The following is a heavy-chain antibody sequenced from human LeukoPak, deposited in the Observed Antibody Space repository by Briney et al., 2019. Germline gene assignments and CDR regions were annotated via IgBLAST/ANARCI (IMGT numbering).Heavy chain of an antibody. D-gene: IGHD4-17*01. Sequence: GGSLRLSCAASGFTFSTYAMNWVRQAPGKGLEWVSGIRGSGDTTYYADSVKGRFTISRDNSKNTLYLQMNSLRAEDTAVYYCAKFEAMTTVTNFDYWGQGTLVTVTS. V-gene: IGHV3-23*01. J-gene: IGHJ4*02. CDR3: AKFEAMTTVTNFDY. CDR2: IRGSGDTT. CDR1: GFTFSTYA.